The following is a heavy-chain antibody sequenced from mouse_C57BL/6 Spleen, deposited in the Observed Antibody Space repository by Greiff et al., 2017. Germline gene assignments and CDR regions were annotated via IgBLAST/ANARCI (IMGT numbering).Heavy chain of an antibody. Sequence: EVKLVESGGGLVKPGGSLKLSCAASGFTFSSYAMSWVRQTPEKRLEWVATISDGGSYTYYPDNVKGRVTISRDNAKNTLYLQMSHLKSEDTAMYYCARGTLYGSSYDFGGWGKGTTLTVSS. J-gene: IGHJ2*01. CDR3: ARGTLYGSSYDFGG. CDR2: ISDGGSYT. V-gene: IGHV5-4*03. D-gene: IGHD1-1*01. CDR1: GFTFSSYA.